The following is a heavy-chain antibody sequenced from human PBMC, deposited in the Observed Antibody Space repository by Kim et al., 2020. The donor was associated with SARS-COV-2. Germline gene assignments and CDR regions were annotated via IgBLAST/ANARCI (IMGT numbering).Heavy chain of an antibody. D-gene: IGHD2-15*01. CDR3: ARAVVVVVAEGSYYYYGMD. J-gene: IGHJ6*01. Sequence: SVKVSCKASGGTFSSNAISWVRQAPGQGLEWMGRIIPSVDIASYAQKFQDRVTMTADKSTSTAYMELSGLRSEDTAMYYCARAVVVVVAEGSYYYYGMD. CDR1: GGTFSSNA. CDR2: IIPSVDIA. V-gene: IGHV1-69*04.